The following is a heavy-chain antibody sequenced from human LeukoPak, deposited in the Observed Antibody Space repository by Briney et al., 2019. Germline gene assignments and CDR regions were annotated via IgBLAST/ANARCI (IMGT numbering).Heavy chain of an antibody. V-gene: IGHV3-23*01. D-gene: IGHD1-14*01. Sequence: GGSLRLSCAASGFTLSDYDMSWVRQAPGKGLEWVSASGGDGGSTYADSVKGRFTISRDTSKNTLYLQMNSLRAEDTALYYCAKGSGINHYHWIDPWGQGTLVTVSS. CDR1: GFTLSDYD. CDR2: SGGDGGST. J-gene: IGHJ5*02. CDR3: AKGSGINHYHWIDP.